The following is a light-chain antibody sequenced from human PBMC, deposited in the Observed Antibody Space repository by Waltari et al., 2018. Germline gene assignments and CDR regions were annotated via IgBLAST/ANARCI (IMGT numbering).Light chain of an antibody. Sequence: DIQMTQSPSTLSASVGDRVTITCRASQSINTWLAWYQQKPGKAPKVLIYKASNLESGVPSKFSGRGSGTEFTLTISSLQPDDFAIYDCQQYHNLPFTFGPGTKVDVK. CDR1: QSINTW. CDR2: KAS. V-gene: IGKV1-5*03. J-gene: IGKJ3*01. CDR3: QQYHNLPFT.